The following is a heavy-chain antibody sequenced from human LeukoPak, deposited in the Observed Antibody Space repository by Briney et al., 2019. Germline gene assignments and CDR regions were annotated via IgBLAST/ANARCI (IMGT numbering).Heavy chain of an antibody. V-gene: IGHV3-11*01. Sequence: GGSLRLSCAVSGFTFTDTYMTWIRQAPGKGLESLSYISPSGTDISYADSVKGRFTISRDNAKNSLYLQMNSLRAEDTAVYYCTRVHTGSIAAGAWGQGTLVTVSS. CDR1: GFTFTDTY. D-gene: IGHD6-13*01. CDR3: TRVHTGSIAAGA. CDR2: ISPSGTDI. J-gene: IGHJ5*02.